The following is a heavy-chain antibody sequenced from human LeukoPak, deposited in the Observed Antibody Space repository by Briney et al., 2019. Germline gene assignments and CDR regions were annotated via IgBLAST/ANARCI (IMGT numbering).Heavy chain of an antibody. J-gene: IGHJ4*02. V-gene: IGHV3-48*01. Sequence: GGSLRLSCAAPGFTFTSYSMNWVRQAPGKGLEWVSYISSSSSAIYYADSVKGRFTISRDNAKSSLYLQMNSLRAEDTAVYYCARDHGWSFDYWGQGILVTVSS. CDR1: GFTFTSYS. CDR3: ARDHGWSFDY. CDR2: ISSSSSAI. D-gene: IGHD3-3*01.